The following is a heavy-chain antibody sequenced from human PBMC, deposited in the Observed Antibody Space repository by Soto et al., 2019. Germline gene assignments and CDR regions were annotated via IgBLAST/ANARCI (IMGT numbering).Heavy chain of an antibody. CDR3: AKSLSAIPGDS. Sequence: VGSLRLSCAASGFTFSSYWMSWVRQGPGKGPEWVANIKQDGSEIYYVDSVKGRFTISRDNAKSSLYLQMTSLRAEDTAVYHCAKSLSAIPGDSWGQGTLVRVSS. V-gene: IGHV3-7*05. CDR2: IKQDGSEI. D-gene: IGHD2-2*01. J-gene: IGHJ4*02. CDR1: GFTFSSYW.